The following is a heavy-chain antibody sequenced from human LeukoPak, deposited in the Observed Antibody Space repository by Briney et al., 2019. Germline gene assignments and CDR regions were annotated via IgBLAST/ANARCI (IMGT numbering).Heavy chain of an antibody. V-gene: IGHV4-34*01. CDR3: AKKDGDYAWYFDV. CDR1: GGSISSYY. CDR2: INHSGST. D-gene: IGHD4-17*01. Sequence: SETLSLTCTVSGGSISSYYWSWLRQPPGKGLEWIGEINHSGSTNYNPSLKSRVTISVDTSKNQFSLKLSSVTAADTAVYRCAKKDGDYAWYFDVWGRGTLVTVSS. J-gene: IGHJ2*01.